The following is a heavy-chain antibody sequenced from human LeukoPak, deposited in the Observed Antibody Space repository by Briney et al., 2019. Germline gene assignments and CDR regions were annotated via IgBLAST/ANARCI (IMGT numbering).Heavy chain of an antibody. CDR3: ARSGAPTPDY. D-gene: IGHD2-15*01. CDR1: GFTFSSYW. Sequence: GGSLRLSCASSGFTFSSYWMHWVRQAPGKGLVWVSRIDSDGSSTIYADSVKGRFTVSRDNAKNTLNLQMNSLRAEDTALYYCARSGAPTPDYWGQGTLVIVSS. J-gene: IGHJ4*02. CDR2: IDSDGSST. V-gene: IGHV3-74*01.